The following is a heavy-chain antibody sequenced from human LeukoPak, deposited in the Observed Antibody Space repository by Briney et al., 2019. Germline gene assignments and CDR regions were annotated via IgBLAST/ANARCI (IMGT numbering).Heavy chain of an antibody. Sequence: PGGSLRLSCAASGFTFSSYSMNWVRQAPGKGLEWVSSISSNSSYIYYADSVKGRFTISRDNAKNSLYLQMNSQRAEDTTVYYCASTGGSSYFDYWGQGTLVTVSS. CDR3: ASTGGSSYFDY. CDR2: ISSNSSYI. J-gene: IGHJ4*02. CDR1: GFTFSSYS. V-gene: IGHV3-21*01. D-gene: IGHD2-15*01.